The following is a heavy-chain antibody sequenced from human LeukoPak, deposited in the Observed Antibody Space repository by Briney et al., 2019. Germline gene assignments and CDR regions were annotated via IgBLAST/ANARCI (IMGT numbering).Heavy chain of an antibody. J-gene: IGHJ3*02. Sequence: GGSLRLSCAASGFTVSYNYMSWVRQTPRKGLEWVSSIYRGGDAYYTDSVRGRFTISRDNSDNTLYLQMNSLRAEDTAQYYCAKGNYGSGSLYVGDAFDIWGQGTMVTVSS. CDR3: AKGNYGSGSLYVGDAFDI. V-gene: IGHV3-53*01. CDR1: GFTVSYNY. CDR2: IYRGGDA. D-gene: IGHD3-10*01.